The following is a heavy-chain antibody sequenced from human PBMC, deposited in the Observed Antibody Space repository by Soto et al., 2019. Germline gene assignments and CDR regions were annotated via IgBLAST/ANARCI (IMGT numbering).Heavy chain of an antibody. V-gene: IGHV5-10-1*01. Sequence: GESLKISCKGSGYSFTSSWISWVRKMPGKGLEWMGRIDPSDSYPTYSPSFQGHVTISADKSISTAYLQWSSLKASDTAMYYCARVVVVTAISAFDIWGQGTMVTVSS. CDR2: IDPSDSYP. CDR1: GYSFTSSW. D-gene: IGHD2-21*02. J-gene: IGHJ3*02. CDR3: ARVVVVTAISAFDI.